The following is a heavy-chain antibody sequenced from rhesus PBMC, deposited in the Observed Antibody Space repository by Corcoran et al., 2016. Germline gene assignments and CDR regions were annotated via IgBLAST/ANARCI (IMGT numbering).Heavy chain of an antibody. V-gene: IGHV4-65*01. CDR2: SSGSSGST. CDR1: GGSVSSSNW. CDR3: ARDGGYLLFDY. J-gene: IGHJ4*01. D-gene: IGHD2-27*01. Sequence: QVQLQESGPGLVKPSETLSLTCAVSGGSVSSSNWWSWIRQPPGKGLEWIGYSSGSSGSTYSNPSFKSRVTISTDTSKNQFSLKLSSVTAADTAVYYCARDGGYLLFDYWGQGVLVTVSS.